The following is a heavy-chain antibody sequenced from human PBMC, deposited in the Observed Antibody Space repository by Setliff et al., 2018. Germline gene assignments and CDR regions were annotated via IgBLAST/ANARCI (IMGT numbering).Heavy chain of an antibody. CDR1: GFSFSDYY. CDR2: ISNDAYTI. J-gene: IGHJ4*02. Sequence: PGGSLRLSCAASGFSFSDYYMMWIRQAPGKGLEWVSYISNDAYTIHYADSMKGRLTISRDNSKNSVFLQMNSLRVEDTAVYYCARVQDNFWSGQYYFHYWGQGTLVTVSS. CDR3: ARVQDNFWSGQYYFHY. V-gene: IGHV3-11*01. D-gene: IGHD3-3*01.